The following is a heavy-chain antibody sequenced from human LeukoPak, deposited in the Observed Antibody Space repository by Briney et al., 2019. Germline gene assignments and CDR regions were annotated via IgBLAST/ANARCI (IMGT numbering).Heavy chain of an antibody. V-gene: IGHV1-2*02. CDR2: INPNSGGT. D-gene: IGHD2-2*01. J-gene: IGHJ4*02. CDR3: ARDGPDIVVVPAAKGPDY. CDR1: GFTFTDYY. Sequence: ASVKVSCKASGFTFTDYYMHWVRQAPGQGLEWMGWINPNSGGTNYAQKFQGRVTMTRDTSISTAYMELSRLRSDDTAVYYCARDGPDIVVVPAAKGPDYWGQGTLVTVSS.